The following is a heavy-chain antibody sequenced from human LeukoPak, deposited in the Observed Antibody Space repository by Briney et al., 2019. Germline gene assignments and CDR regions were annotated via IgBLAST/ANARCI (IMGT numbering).Heavy chain of an antibody. CDR1: GGSISSYY. CDR2: IYYSGSA. CDR3: ARVALGSGWYGRFFDY. Sequence: SETLSLTCTVSGGSISSYYWSWIRQPPGKVLEWIGYIYYSGSANYNPSLKSRVTISVDTSKNQFSLKLSSVTAADTAVYYCARVALGSGWYGRFFDYWGQGTLVTVSS. V-gene: IGHV4-59*01. D-gene: IGHD6-19*01. J-gene: IGHJ4*02.